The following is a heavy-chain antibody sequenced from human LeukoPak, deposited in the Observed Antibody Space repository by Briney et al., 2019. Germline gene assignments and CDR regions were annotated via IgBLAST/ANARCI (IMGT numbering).Heavy chain of an antibody. D-gene: IGHD2-2*01. J-gene: IGHJ4*02. CDR2: IYHSGST. CDR1: GGSISSYY. V-gene: IGHV4-59*08. CDR3: ARHAAFAEYQSHLTHFDY. Sequence: SETLSLTCTVSGGSISSYYWTWIRQPPGKRLEWIGYIYHSGSTNYNSSLKSRVTISVDTSKNQFSLKLSSVTAADTAVYYCARHAAFAEYQSHLTHFDYWGQGTLVTVSS.